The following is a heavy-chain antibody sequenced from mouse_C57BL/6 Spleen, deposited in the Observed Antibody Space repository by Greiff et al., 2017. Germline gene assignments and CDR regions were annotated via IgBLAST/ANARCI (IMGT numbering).Heavy chain of an antibody. CDR2: IDPSDSYT. CDR3: ARGTGAWFAY. J-gene: IGHJ3*01. CDR1: GYTFTSYW. Sequence: QVQLQQSGAELVMPGASVKLSCKASGYTFTSYWMHWVKQRPGQGLEWIGEIDPSDSYTNYNQKFKGKSTLTVDKSSSTAYMQLSSLTSEYSAVYYCARGTGAWFAYWGQGTLVTVSA. V-gene: IGHV1-69*01. D-gene: IGHD3-3*01.